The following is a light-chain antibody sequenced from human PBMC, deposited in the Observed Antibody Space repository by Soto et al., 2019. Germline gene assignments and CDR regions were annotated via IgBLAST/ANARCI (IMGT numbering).Light chain of an antibody. CDR1: QSVSSN. J-gene: IGKJ2*01. CDR2: GAS. CDR3: QQYNNWPYT. V-gene: IGKV3-15*01. Sequence: EIVMTQSPATLSVSPGERATLSCRASQSVSSNLAWYQQKPGQAPRLLIYGASTRATGIPARFSGSGSETEFTLTISSLQSEDLAVYYCQQYNNWPYTFGQGTKLEIK.